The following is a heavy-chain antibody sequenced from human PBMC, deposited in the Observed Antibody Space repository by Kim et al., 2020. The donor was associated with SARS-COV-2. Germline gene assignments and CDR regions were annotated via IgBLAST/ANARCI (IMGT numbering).Heavy chain of an antibody. CDR2: ITKNSATI. J-gene: IGHJ3*02. CDR3: VRGRWGGAFDM. Sequence: GGSLRLSCTTSGFSLSAYDMNWVRQAPGQGLEWLSFITKNSATIYYADSVRGRFSISRDNARNSLYLQMNSLRDEDTAVYYCVRGRWGGAFDMWGQGTVVTVSS. V-gene: IGHV3-48*02. D-gene: IGHD3-16*01. CDR1: GFSLSAYD.